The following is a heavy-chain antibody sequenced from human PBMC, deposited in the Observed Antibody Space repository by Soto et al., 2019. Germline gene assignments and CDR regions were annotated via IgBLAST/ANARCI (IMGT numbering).Heavy chain of an antibody. CDR1: GGSIRSSTYY. Sequence: PSETLSLTCAVSGGSIRSSTYYWGWIRQPPGKGLEWIGSIHYSETTYNNPSIRSRDTKSVDTTKNLFSLKLRFVTAADTAVYYCARLWSGERPPDYWGQGTQVTVSS. D-gene: IGHD3-10*01. J-gene: IGHJ4*02. CDR3: ARLWSGERPPDY. CDR2: IHYSETT. V-gene: IGHV4-39*01.